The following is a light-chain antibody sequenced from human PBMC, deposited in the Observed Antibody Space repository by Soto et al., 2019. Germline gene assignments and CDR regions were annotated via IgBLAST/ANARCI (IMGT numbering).Light chain of an antibody. J-gene: IGKJ3*01. CDR2: LGS. CDR3: MQALQTKVT. CDR1: XXXLHSNGYNY. V-gene: IGKV2-28*01. Sequence: DIVMTQSPLSLPVTTGEPASISCXXXXXXLHSNGYNYLDWYLQKPGQSPQLLIYLGSNRASGVPDRFSGSGSGTDFTLKISRVEAEDVGVYYCMQALQTKVTFGPGTKVDIK.